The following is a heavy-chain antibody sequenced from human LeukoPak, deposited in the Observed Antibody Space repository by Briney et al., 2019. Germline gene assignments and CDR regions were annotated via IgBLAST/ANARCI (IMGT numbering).Heavy chain of an antibody. CDR3: ARDLYYDFWSGSQRLGY. CDR1: GYTFTSYG. Sequence: GASVKVSCKASGYTFTSYGISWVRQAPGQGLEWMGWISAYNGNTNYAQKLQGRGTMTTDTSTSTAYMELRSLRSDDTAVYYCARDLYYDFWSGSQRLGYWGQGTLVTVSS. V-gene: IGHV1-18*01. J-gene: IGHJ4*02. D-gene: IGHD3-3*01. CDR2: ISAYNGNT.